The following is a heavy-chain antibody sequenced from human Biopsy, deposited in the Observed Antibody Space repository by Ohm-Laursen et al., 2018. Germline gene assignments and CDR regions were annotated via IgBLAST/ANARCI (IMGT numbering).Heavy chain of an antibody. J-gene: IGHJ4*02. CDR1: VGTFINYA. D-gene: IGHD1-26*01. CDR3: ARGPHSGSHSCFDY. Sequence: SVKVSCKASVGTFINYAISWVRQTPGQGLEWMGGIIPMFGTANSAQMFQGRVTISADESTSTSYMELSSLTTEATAIYYCARGPHSGSHSCFDYWGRGTLVTVSS. V-gene: IGHV1-69*13. CDR2: IIPMFGTA.